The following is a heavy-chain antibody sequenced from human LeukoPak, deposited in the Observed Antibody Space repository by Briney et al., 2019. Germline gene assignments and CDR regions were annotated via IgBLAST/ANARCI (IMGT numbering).Heavy chain of an antibody. CDR2: IIPIFDTA. D-gene: IGHD1-26*01. Sequence: GASVKVSCKASGGTFSSYAISWVRQAPGQGLEWMGGIIPIFDTANYAQKFQGRVTITADESTSTAYMELSSLRSEDTAVYYCARVGDSGSYSSLRYYFDYWGQGTLVTVSS. J-gene: IGHJ4*02. V-gene: IGHV1-69*13. CDR3: ARVGDSGSYSSLRYYFDY. CDR1: GGTFSSYA.